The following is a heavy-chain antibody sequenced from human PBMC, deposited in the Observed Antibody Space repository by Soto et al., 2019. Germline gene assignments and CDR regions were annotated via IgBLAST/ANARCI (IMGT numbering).Heavy chain of an antibody. Sequence: QVQLQESGPGLVKPSQTLSLTCTVSGGSISSGGYYWSWIRQHPGKGLEWIGYIYYSGSTDYNPCLMSXXTXSXXMCKKQFSRKLSSVTAAYRGVYWCPSRGLAGAPGAWGQGTPVTVSS. J-gene: IGHJ5*02. CDR1: GGSISSGGYY. CDR2: IYYSGST. CDR3: PSRGLAGAPGA. D-gene: IGHD1-26*01. V-gene: IGHV4-31*03.